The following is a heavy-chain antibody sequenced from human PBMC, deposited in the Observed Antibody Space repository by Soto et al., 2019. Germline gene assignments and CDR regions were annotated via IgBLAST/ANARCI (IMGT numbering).Heavy chain of an antibody. V-gene: IGHV3-7*05. CDR2: INQDGSEK. D-gene: IGHD1-1*01. J-gene: IGHJ4*02. Sequence: EVQLVESGGDLVQPGGSLRLSCAASGFTFSTYWLGWVRQAPGKGLEWVANINQDGSEKYYVDSVKGRFTISRDNAKNSLYLQMNSLRAEDMAVYYCTRNEVLGGQGTLVTVSS. CDR3: TRNEVL. CDR1: GFTFSTYW.